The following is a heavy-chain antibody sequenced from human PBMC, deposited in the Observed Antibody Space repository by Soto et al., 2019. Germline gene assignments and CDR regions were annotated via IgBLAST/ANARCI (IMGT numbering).Heavy chain of an antibody. V-gene: IGHV1-18*01. CDR3: ARDQSFDLIYYYGIDV. CDR2: ISPFNGNT. Sequence: QVQLVQSGAEVKKPGASVRVSCKSSGYPFTNYGITWIRQAPGQGLEWMGWISPFNGNTNYGQTLQGRVTLTTETYASTVYMELRSQRSDDTAVYYCARDQSFDLIYYYGIDVWGQGTTVTVSS. CDR1: GYPFTNYG. D-gene: IGHD3-3*02. J-gene: IGHJ6*02.